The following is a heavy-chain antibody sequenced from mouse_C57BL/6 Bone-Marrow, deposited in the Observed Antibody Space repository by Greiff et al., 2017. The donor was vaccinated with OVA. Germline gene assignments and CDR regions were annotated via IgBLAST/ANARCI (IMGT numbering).Heavy chain of an antibody. CDR3: ARGGPFITTVVAPSFDY. D-gene: IGHD1-1*01. Sequence: EVKLMESGGGLVKPGGSLKLSCAASGFTFSDYGMHWVRQAPEKGLEWVAYISSGSSTIYYADTVKGRFTISRDNAKNTLFLQMTSLRSEDTAMYYCARGGPFITTVVAPSFDYWGQGTTLTVSS. V-gene: IGHV5-17*01. J-gene: IGHJ2*01. CDR1: GFTFSDYG. CDR2: ISSGSSTI.